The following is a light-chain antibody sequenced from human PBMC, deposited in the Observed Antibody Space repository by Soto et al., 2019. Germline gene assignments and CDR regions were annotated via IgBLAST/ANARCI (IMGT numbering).Light chain of an antibody. CDR3: CSYAGGSNV. V-gene: IGLV2-23*03. Sequence: QSALTQPASVSESPGQSITISCTGTSSDIGSYKFVSWYQQHPDKAPKLLIYEGSKRPSGVSNRFSGSKSGNTASLTISGLQAEDEADYFCCSYAGGSNVFGTGTKVTVL. CDR2: EGS. J-gene: IGLJ1*01. CDR1: SSDIGSYKF.